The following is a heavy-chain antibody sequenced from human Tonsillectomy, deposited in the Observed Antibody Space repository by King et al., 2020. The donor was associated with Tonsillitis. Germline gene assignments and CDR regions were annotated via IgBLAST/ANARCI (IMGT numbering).Heavy chain of an antibody. Sequence: VQLQESGPGLVKPSETLSLTCTVSGGSISSYYWNWIRQPPGKGLEWVGYIYYSGTTNYNPSLKSRVTISVDTSKNQFSLKLSSVTAADTAVYYCASDLGSGAFDIWGQGTMVTVSS. CDR2: IYYSGTT. D-gene: IGHD1-26*01. CDR3: ASDLGSGAFDI. CDR1: GGSISSYY. J-gene: IGHJ3*02. V-gene: IGHV4-59*01.